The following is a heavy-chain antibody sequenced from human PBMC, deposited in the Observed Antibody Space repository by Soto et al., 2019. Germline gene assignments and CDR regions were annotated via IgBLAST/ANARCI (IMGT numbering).Heavy chain of an antibody. CDR2: ISGSGGST. CDR3: AKDGSGPTLNFDY. V-gene: IGHV3-23*01. J-gene: IGHJ4*02. D-gene: IGHD6-19*01. CDR1: GFDASVNF. Sequence: PGESLKISCAASGFDASVNFMTWVRQAPGKGLEWVSAISGSGGSTYYADSVKGRFTISRDNSKNTLYLQMNSLRAEDTAVYYCAKDGSGPTLNFDYWGQGTLVTVSS.